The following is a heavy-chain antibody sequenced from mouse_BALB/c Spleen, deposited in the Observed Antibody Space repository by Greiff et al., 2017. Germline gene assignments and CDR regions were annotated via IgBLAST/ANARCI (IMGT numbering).Heavy chain of an antibody. D-gene: IGHD2-2*01. CDR1: GFAFSSYD. Sequence: EVHLVESGGGLVKPGGSLKLSCAASGFAFSSYDMSWVRQTPEKRLEWVAYISSGGGSTYYPDTVKGRFTISRDNAKNTLYLQMSSLKSEDTAMYYCARLWLRRGVDYWGQGTTLTVSS. V-gene: IGHV5-12-1*01. J-gene: IGHJ2*01. CDR2: ISSGGGST. CDR3: ARLWLRRGVDY.